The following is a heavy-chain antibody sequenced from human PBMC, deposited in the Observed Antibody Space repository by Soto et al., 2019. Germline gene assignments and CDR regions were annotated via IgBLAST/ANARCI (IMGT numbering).Heavy chain of an antibody. CDR1: AFVFNIYG. CDR2: ISYDGTNK. D-gene: IGHD6-13*01. Sequence: QLHLVESGGGVVQPGRSLRLSCAASAFVFNIYGMHWVRQAPGKGLECVAVISYDGTNKYYGDSVKGRFTISRDNSKNMLYLQMNSLRPEDTAVYYCAKGGNNSSCIDFWGQGTLVTVSS. CDR3: AKGGNNSSCIDF. V-gene: IGHV3-30*18. J-gene: IGHJ4*02.